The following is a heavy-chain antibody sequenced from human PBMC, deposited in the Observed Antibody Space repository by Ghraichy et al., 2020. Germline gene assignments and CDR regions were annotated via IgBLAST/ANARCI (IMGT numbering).Heavy chain of an antibody. CDR1: GFTFSTYG. Sequence: LSLTCAASGFTFSTYGMSWVRQAPAKGLEWVSSIGGRGDFTYYADSVKGRFTISRDYSKNTLDLQMNSLRAEDTAVYYCAKSSRHGAYDTYYFDYWGQGTLVTVSS. CDR3: AKSSRHGAYDTYYFDY. CDR2: IGGRGDFT. J-gene: IGHJ4*02. D-gene: IGHD4/OR15-4a*01. V-gene: IGHV3-23*01.